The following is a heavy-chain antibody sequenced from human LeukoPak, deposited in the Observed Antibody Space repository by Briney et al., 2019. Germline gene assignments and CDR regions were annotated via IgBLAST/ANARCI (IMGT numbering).Heavy chain of an antibody. V-gene: IGHV3-21*01. CDR1: GFTFSSYS. Sequence: GGSLRLSCAASGFTFSSYSMNWVRQAPGKGLEWVSSISSSSSYIYYADSVKGRFTISRDNAKNSLYLQMNSLRAEDTAVYYCARVSIPGKKHDAFDIWGQGTMVTVSS. CDR2: ISSSSSYI. D-gene: IGHD2/OR15-2a*01. CDR3: ARVSIPGKKHDAFDI. J-gene: IGHJ3*02.